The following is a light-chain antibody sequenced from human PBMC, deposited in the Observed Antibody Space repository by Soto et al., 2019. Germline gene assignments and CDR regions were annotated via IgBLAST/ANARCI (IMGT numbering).Light chain of an antibody. Sequence: DIQMTQSPSTLSPSVGDTVTITCRASRSISDWLAWYQQKPGKAPKLLIFDASSLKGGVPSRFSGSGSGTEFTLTISRLQPDDFATYYCQHYNSYSEAFGQGTKVDIK. CDR2: DAS. V-gene: IGKV1-5*01. J-gene: IGKJ1*01. CDR1: RSISDW. CDR3: QHYNSYSEA.